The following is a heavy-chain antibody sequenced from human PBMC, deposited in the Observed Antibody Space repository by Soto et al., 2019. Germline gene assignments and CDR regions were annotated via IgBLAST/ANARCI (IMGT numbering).Heavy chain of an antibody. CDR3: ARDPRNLGLDP. J-gene: IGHJ5*02. V-gene: IGHV3-74*01. D-gene: IGHD4-4*01. Sequence: GGSLRLSCAASGFTFSGYWMYWVRQSPGKGLVWVSRIDGDGTSTGYADSVKGRFTISRDNAKNTLYLQMNSLRAEDTAVYYCARDPRNLGLDPWGLGTLVTVSS. CDR1: GFTFSGYW. CDR2: IDGDGTST.